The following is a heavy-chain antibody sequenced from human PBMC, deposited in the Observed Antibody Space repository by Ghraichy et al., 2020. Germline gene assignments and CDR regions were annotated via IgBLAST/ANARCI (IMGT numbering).Heavy chain of an antibody. D-gene: IGHD3-22*01. V-gene: IGHV1-18*04. CDR1: GYTFTSYG. Sequence: ASVKVSCKASGYTFTSYGISWVRQAPGQGLEWMGWISAYNGNTNYAQKLQGRVTMTTDTSTSTAYMELRSLRSDDTAVYYCARDRLDYYDSSGYWNAFDIWGQGTMVTVSS. CDR3: ARDRLDYYDSSGYWNAFDI. J-gene: IGHJ3*02. CDR2: ISAYNGNT.